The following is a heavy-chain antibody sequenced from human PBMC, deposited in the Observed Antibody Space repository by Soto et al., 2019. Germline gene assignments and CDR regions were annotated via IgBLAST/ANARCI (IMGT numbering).Heavy chain of an antibody. Sequence: QVQLQQWGAGLLKPSETLSLTCAVYGGSFSGYYWSWIRQPPGKGLEWIGEINHSGSTNYNPSLKSRVTISVDTSKNQFSLKLSSVTAADTAVYYCARGQTTVNTLPYFDYWGQGTLVTVSS. J-gene: IGHJ4*02. D-gene: IGHD4-17*01. CDR2: INHSGST. V-gene: IGHV4-34*02. CDR3: ARGQTTVNTLPYFDY. CDR1: GGSFSGYY.